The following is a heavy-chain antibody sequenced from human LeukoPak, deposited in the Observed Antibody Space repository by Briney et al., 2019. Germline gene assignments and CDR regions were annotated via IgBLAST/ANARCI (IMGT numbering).Heavy chain of an antibody. CDR1: GFTFSSYS. V-gene: IGHV3-48*02. D-gene: IGHD2-2*01. Sequence: GGSLRLSCAASGFTFSSYSMDWVRQAPGKGLEWVSYISSSSSTIYYADSVKGRFTISRDNAKNSLYLQMNSLRDEDTAVYYCAKAMKAGPYYYYDMDVWGQGTTVTVSS. CDR3: AKAMKAGPYYYYDMDV. CDR2: ISSSSSTI. J-gene: IGHJ6*02.